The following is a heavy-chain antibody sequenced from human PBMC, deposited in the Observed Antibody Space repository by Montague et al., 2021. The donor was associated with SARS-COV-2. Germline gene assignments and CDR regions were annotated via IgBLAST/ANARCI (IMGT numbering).Heavy chain of an antibody. V-gene: IGHV4-39*01. Sequence: SETLSLTCTVSGGSVSSNRDSWGWIRQPPGRGLEWIGTFSYSGSTYSNPSLNNRVSISGDTSRNHFSLKLTSVTTADTAVYYCARHDFFSNGFDPWGQGTLVTVSS. D-gene: IGHD3/OR15-3a*01. CDR2: FSYSGST. J-gene: IGHJ5*02. CDR1: GGSVSSNRDS. CDR3: ARHDFFSNGFDP.